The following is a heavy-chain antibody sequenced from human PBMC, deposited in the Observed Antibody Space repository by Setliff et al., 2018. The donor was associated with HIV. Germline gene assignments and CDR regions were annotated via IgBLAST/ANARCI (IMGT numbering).Heavy chain of an antibody. CDR1: GFTFSSYS. V-gene: IGHV3-21*01. Sequence: ETLSLSCAASGFTFSSYSMNWVRQAPGKGLEWVSSISSSSSYIYYADSVKGRFTISRDNAKNSLYLQMNSLRAEDTAVYYCARRDCSGGSCYMGYWGQGTLVTVSS. CDR3: ARRDCSGGSCYMGY. CDR2: ISSSSSYI. D-gene: IGHD2-15*01. J-gene: IGHJ4*02.